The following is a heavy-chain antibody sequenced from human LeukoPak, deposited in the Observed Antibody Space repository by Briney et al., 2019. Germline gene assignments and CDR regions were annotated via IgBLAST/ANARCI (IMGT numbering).Heavy chain of an antibody. Sequence: SETLSLTCTVSGGSISSGYSYWTWVRQLAGKGLEWMGHIYTSGSTNYNPSLKSRVTISVDTSKNQFSLKLSSVTAADTAVYYCARALAYCGGDRYPLFDYWGQGTLVTVSS. J-gene: IGHJ4*02. CDR1: GGSISSGYSY. CDR2: IYTSGST. CDR3: ARALAYCGGDRYPLFDY. D-gene: IGHD2-21*02. V-gene: IGHV4-61*09.